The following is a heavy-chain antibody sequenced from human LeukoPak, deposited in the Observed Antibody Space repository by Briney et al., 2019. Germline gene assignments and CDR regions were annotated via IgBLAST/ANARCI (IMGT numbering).Heavy chain of an antibody. D-gene: IGHD2-8*01. CDR3: AKELYGNPSGY. CDR2: ISGDGGTI. J-gene: IGHJ4*02. CDR1: GFTLRSSA. Sequence: GGSLRLSCAASGFTLRSSAMSWVRQAPGKGLEWVSAISGDGGTISYAASVRGRFTISRDNAKNTLLLQMSSLRAGDTALYYCAKELYGNPSGYWGQGTRVTVSS. V-gene: IGHV3-23*01.